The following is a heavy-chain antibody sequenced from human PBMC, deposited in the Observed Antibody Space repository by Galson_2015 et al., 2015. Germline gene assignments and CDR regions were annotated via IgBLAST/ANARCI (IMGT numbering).Heavy chain of an antibody. CDR1: GGSISSYH. J-gene: IGHJ4*02. V-gene: IGHV4-59*01. D-gene: IGHD5-24*01. CDR2: IYYSGST. CDR3: ARMGHGYNFFDY. Sequence: LSLTCTVSGGSISSYHWNWIRQPPGKGLEWIGYIYYSGSTNYNPSLKSRVTISVDTSKNQFSLKLSSVTAADTAVYFCARMGHGYNFFDYWGQGTLVTVSS.